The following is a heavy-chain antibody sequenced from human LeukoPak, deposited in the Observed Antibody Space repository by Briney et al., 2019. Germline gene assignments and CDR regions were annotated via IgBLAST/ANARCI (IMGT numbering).Heavy chain of an antibody. CDR3: ARADTAMVTYYYYYMDV. Sequence: ASVKVSCKASGYTFTSYDINWVRQATGQGLEWMGWMNPNSGNTGYAQKFQGRVTMTRNTSISTAYMELSSLRSEDTAVYYCARADTAMVTYYYYYMDVWGKGTTVTVSS. D-gene: IGHD5-18*01. J-gene: IGHJ6*03. V-gene: IGHV1-8*01. CDR2: MNPNSGNT. CDR1: GYTFTSYD.